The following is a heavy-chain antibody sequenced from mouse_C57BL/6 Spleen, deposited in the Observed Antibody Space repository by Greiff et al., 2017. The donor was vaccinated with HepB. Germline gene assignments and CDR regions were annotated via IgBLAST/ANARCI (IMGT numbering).Heavy chain of an antibody. Sequence: VQLKESGAELVRPGASVKLSCTASGFNIKDDYMHWVKPRPEQGLEWIGWIDPENGDTEYASKFQGKATITADTSSNTAYLQLSSLTSEDTAVYYCTRVGNYVRNWYFDVWGTGTTVTVSS. V-gene: IGHV14-4*01. CDR2: IDPENGDT. CDR1: GFNIKDDY. CDR3: TRVGNYVRNWYFDV. D-gene: IGHD2-1*01. J-gene: IGHJ1*03.